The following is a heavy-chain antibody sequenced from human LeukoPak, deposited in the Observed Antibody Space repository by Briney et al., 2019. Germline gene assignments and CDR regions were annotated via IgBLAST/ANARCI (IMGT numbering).Heavy chain of an antibody. D-gene: IGHD2-15*01. V-gene: IGHV3-33*01. Sequence: GGSLGLSCAASGFTFSSYGMHWVRQAPGKGLEWVAVIWYDGSNKYYADSVKGRFTISRDNSKNTLYLQMNSLRAEDTAVYYCARDLIVVVVAATQGTKYYYYGMDVWGQGTTVTVSS. J-gene: IGHJ6*02. CDR2: IWYDGSNK. CDR1: GFTFSSYG. CDR3: ARDLIVVVVAATQGTKYYYYGMDV.